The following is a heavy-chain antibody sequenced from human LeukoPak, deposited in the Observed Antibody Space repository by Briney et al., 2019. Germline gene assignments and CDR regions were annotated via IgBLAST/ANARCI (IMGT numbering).Heavy chain of an antibody. V-gene: IGHV3-30-3*01. J-gene: IGHJ4*02. CDR3: AKDPEDIVLMVYAMAFDY. D-gene: IGHD2-8*01. Sequence: PGGSLRLSCAASGFTFSSYAMNWVRQAPGKGLEWVAVISYDGSTTYYADSVKGRFTISRDNSKNTLYLQMNSLRAEDTAVYYCAKDPEDIVLMVYAMAFDYWGQGTLVTVSS. CDR1: GFTFSSYA. CDR2: ISYDGSTT.